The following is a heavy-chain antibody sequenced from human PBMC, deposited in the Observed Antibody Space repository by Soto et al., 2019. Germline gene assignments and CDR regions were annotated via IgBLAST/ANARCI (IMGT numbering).Heavy chain of an antibody. CDR3: ARRNWGYDAFDI. Sequence: ASVKVSCKASGYTFTSYDINWVRQATGQGLEWMGWMNPNSGNTGYAQKFQGRVTMTRNTSISTAYMELSSLRSEDTAVYYCARRNWGYDAFDIWGQGTMVTVSS. J-gene: IGHJ3*02. V-gene: IGHV1-8*01. D-gene: IGHD7-27*01. CDR1: GYTFTSYD. CDR2: MNPNSGNT.